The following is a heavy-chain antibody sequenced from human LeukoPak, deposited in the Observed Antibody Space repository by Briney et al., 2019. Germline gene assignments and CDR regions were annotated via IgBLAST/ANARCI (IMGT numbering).Heavy chain of an antibody. D-gene: IGHD3-10*01. Sequence: SGTLSLTCTVSGGSISSYYWSWIRQPPGKGLEWVGYIYYSGSTNYNPSLKSRVTISVDTSKNQFSLKLSSVTAADTAVYYCARADYGSGSYDGWGQGTLVTVSS. V-gene: IGHV4-59*08. CDR2: IYYSGST. J-gene: IGHJ4*02. CDR1: GGSISSYY. CDR3: ARADYGSGSYDG.